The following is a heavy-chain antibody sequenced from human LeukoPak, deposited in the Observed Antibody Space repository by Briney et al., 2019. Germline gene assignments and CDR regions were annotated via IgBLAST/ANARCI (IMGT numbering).Heavy chain of an antibody. D-gene: IGHD2-2*02. V-gene: IGHV4-34*01. CDR3: ARSYCSSTSCYIYWFDP. CDR2: INHSGST. J-gene: IGHJ5*02. Sequence: SETLSLXCAVYGGSFSGYYWSWSRQPPGKGLEWIGEINHSGSTNYNPSLKSRVTISVDTSKNQFSLKLSSVTAADTAVYYCARSYCSSTSCYIYWFDPWGQGTLVTVSS. CDR1: GGSFSGYY.